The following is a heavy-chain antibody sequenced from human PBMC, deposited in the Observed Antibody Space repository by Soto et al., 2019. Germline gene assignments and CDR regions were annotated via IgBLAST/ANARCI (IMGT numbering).Heavy chain of an antibody. CDR2: IWYDGSNK. J-gene: IGHJ4*02. Sequence: GGSLRLSCAASGFTFSSYGMHWVRQAPGKGLEWVAVIWYDGSNKYYADSVKGRFTISRDNSKNTLYLQMNSLRAEDTAVYYCARDRVAAYCGGDCYPGVDYWGQGTLVTVSS. D-gene: IGHD2-21*02. V-gene: IGHV3-33*01. CDR1: GFTFSSYG. CDR3: ARDRVAAYCGGDCYPGVDY.